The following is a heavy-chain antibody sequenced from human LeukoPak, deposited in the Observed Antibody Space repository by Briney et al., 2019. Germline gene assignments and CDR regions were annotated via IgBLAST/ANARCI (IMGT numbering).Heavy chain of an antibody. CDR2: IYYSGST. J-gene: IGHJ3*02. V-gene: IGHV4-59*11. Sequence: SETLSLTCTVSGGSISSHYWSRIRQPPGKGLEWIGYIYYSGSTNYNPSLKSRVTISVDTSKNQFSLKLSSVTAADTAVYYCATSSGYYRGDAFDIWGQGTMVTVSS. D-gene: IGHD3-22*01. CDR3: ATSSGYYRGDAFDI. CDR1: GGSISSHY.